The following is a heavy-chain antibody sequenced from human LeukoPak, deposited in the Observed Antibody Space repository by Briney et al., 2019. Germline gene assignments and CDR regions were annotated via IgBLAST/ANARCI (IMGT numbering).Heavy chain of an antibody. V-gene: IGHV4-31*03. J-gene: IGHJ4*02. Sequence: SETLSLTCTVSGGSISSGGYYWSWIRQHPGKGLEWIGYIYYSGSTYYNPSLKSRVTISVDTSKNQFSLKLSSVTAADTAVYYCARDARWLRRIDYWGQGTLVTVSS. CDR2: IYYSGST. CDR3: ARDARWLRRIDY. CDR1: GGSISSGGYY. D-gene: IGHD3-16*01.